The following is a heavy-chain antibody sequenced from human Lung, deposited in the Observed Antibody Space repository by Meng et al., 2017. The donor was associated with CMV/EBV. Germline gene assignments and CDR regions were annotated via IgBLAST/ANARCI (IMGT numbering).Heavy chain of an antibody. D-gene: IGHD2-2*01. CDR1: GCTFSNYG. J-gene: IGHJ5*02. Sequence: SGCTFSNYGRHWVRQAPSKGLEWVAVISYDGSNTYYADSVKGRFTISRDNSKNTLYLQMNSLRPEDAAVYYCAKNVLPGALRDWFDPWGQGILVTVSS. CDR3: AKNVLPGALRDWFDP. CDR2: ISYDGSNT. V-gene: IGHV3-30*18.